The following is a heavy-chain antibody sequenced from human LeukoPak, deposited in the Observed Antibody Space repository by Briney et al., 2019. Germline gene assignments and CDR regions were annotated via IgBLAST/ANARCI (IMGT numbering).Heavy chain of an antibody. V-gene: IGHV3-33*01. D-gene: IGHD3-22*01. CDR3: ARGSREWLLLNWFDP. J-gene: IGHJ5*02. CDR1: GFTFSSCG. CDR2: IWYDGSNK. Sequence: GRSLRLSCAASGFTFSSCGMHWVRQAPGKGLEWVAVIWYDGSNKYYADSVKGRFTISRDNSKNTLYLQMNSLRAEDTAVYYCARGSREWLLLNWFDPWGQGTLVTVSS.